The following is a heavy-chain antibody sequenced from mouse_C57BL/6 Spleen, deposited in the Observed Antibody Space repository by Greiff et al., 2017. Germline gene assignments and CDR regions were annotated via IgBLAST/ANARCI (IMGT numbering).Heavy chain of an antibody. D-gene: IGHD1-1*01. V-gene: IGHV1-26*01. CDR2: INPNNGGT. CDR3: ARLGYYYGSMLDY. Sequence: VQLQQSGPELVKPGASVKISCKASGYTFTDYYMNWVKQSHGKSLEWIGDINPNNGGTSYNQKFKGKATLTVDKSSSTAYMELRSLTSEDSAVYYCARLGYYYGSMLDYWGQGTSGTVSS. CDR1: GYTFTDYY. J-gene: IGHJ4*01.